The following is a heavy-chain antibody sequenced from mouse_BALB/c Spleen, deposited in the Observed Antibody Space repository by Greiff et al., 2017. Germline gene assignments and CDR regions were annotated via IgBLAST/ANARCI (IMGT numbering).Heavy chain of an antibody. J-gene: IGHJ1*01. CDR3: ARSGTSCDGGDGCFDD. D-gene: IGHD1-1*01. CDR1: GYTFTDYN. CDR2: INPNNGGT. Sequence: VQLQQSGPELVKPGASVKIPCKASGYTFTDYNMDWVKQSHGKSLEWIGDINPNNGGTIYNQKFKGKATLTVDKSSSTAYMELRSLTSEDTAVYYGARSGTSCDGGDGCFDDWGAGTPVTVSS. V-gene: IGHV1-18*01.